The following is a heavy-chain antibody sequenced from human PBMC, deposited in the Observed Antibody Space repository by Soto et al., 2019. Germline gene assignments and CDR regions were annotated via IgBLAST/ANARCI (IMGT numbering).Heavy chain of an antibody. J-gene: IGHJ6*03. CDR3: ARDRDYDFWSGYYDYYYYYYMDV. CDR1: GFTFSSYW. V-gene: IGHV3-7*01. CDR2: IKQDGSEK. Sequence: QPGGSLRLSCAASGFTFSSYWMSWVRQAPGKGLEWVANIKQDGSEKYYVDSVKGRFTISRDNAKNSLYLQMNSLRAEDTAVYYCARDRDYDFWSGYYDYYYYYYMDVWGKGTTVTVSS. D-gene: IGHD3-3*01.